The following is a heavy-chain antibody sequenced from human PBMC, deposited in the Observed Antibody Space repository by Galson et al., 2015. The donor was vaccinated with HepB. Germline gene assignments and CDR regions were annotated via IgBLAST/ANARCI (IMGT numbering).Heavy chain of an antibody. CDR3: VRGPAAKCYFDS. CDR2: INPSAGST. J-gene: IGHJ4*02. Sequence: SVKVSCKASGYTFTSYYIHWVRQAPGQGLEWMGIINPSAGSTVYAQKFQGRVTMTRDTSTSTVYKELSSLRSEDTAVYYCVRGPAAKCYFDSWGQGTLVTVSS. V-gene: IGHV1-46*01. CDR1: GYTFTSYY. D-gene: IGHD2-2*01.